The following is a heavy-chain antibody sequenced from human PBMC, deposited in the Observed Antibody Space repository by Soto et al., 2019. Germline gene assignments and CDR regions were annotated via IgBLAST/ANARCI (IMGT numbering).Heavy chain of an antibody. D-gene: IGHD6-6*01. CDR1: GGSISSYY. J-gene: IGHJ6*02. CDR3: ARDSSSTIGGGMDV. V-gene: IGHV4-59*12. Sequence: SETLSLTCTVSGGSISSYYWSWIRQPPGRGLEWIGYIYYSGSTNYNPSLKSRVTISVDTSKNQFSLKLSSVTAADTAVYYCARDSSSTIGGGMDVWGQATTLTGS. CDR2: IYYSGST.